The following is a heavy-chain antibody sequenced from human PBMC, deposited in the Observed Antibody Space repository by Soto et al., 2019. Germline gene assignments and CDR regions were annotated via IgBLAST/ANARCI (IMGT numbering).Heavy chain of an antibody. Sequence: EVQLLESGGGLVQPGGSLRLSCAASGFTFGSYAMSWVRQAPGKGLEWVSLISGTGDSSEYANSVKVRFTISRDYSKTTVFLQMNSLGAEDTAVYFCAKDNGNYGSGSFSHWGQGTLVTVSS. CDR1: GFTFGSYA. CDR2: ISGTGDSS. CDR3: AKDNGNYGSGSFSH. J-gene: IGHJ4*02. D-gene: IGHD3-10*01. V-gene: IGHV3-23*01.